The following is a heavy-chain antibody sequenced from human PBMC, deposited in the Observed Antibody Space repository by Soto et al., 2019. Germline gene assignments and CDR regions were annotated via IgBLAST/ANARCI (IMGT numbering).Heavy chain of an antibody. D-gene: IGHD5-18*01. CDR2: IIPIFGTA. CDR3: ARGRDGYSFYYYYYGMDV. J-gene: IGHJ6*02. Sequence: QVQLVQSGAEVKKPGSSVKVSCKASGGTFSSYAISWVRQAPGQGLEWMGGIIPIFGTANYAQKFQGRVTITADESTSTAYMELSSLISEDTAVYYCARGRDGYSFYYYYYGMDVWGQGTTVTVSS. V-gene: IGHV1-69*12. CDR1: GGTFSSYA.